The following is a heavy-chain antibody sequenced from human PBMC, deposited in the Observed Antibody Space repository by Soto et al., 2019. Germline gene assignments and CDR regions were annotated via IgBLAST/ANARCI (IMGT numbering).Heavy chain of an antibody. V-gene: IGHV2-26*01. CDR3: ARIQRARAAAILDY. D-gene: IGHD2-2*02. Sequence: QVTLKESGPVLVNPTETLTLTCTVSGFSLSNARMGVSWIRQPPGKALEWLAHIFSNDEKSYSTSLKSRLTISKDTSKSQVVLTMTNMDPVDTATYYCARIQRARAAAILDYWGQGTLVTVSS. CDR1: GFSLSNARMG. CDR2: IFSNDEK. J-gene: IGHJ4*02.